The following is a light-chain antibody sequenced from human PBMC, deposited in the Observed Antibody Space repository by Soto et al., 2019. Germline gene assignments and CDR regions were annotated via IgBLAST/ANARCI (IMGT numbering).Light chain of an antibody. CDR3: SSYAGIYNYL. CDR2: EVN. J-gene: IGLJ1*01. V-gene: IGLV2-8*01. Sequence: QSVLTQPPSASGFPGQSVTISCTGTSSDVGGYNYVSWYQHHPGKAPKLIIHEVNMRPSGVPNRFSDSKSGNTASLTVSGLQAEDEADYYCSSYAGIYNYLFGTGTKVTVL. CDR1: SSDVGGYNY.